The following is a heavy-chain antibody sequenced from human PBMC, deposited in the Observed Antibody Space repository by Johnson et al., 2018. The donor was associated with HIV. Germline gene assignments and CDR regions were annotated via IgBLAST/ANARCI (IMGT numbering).Heavy chain of an antibody. V-gene: IGHV3-66*01. CDR1: GFTVSSNY. CDR3: ARDSTPWGGDHVGYAFDI. CDR2: IYSGAST. D-gene: IGHD4-17*01. J-gene: IGHJ3*02. Sequence: VQLVESGGGLVQPGGSLRLSCAASGFTVSSNYMSWVRQAPGKGLEWVSVIYSGASTYYADSVKGRFTISRDNSKNTLYLQLNTLRAEDTAVYYCARDSTPWGGDHVGYAFDIWGRGTMVTVSS.